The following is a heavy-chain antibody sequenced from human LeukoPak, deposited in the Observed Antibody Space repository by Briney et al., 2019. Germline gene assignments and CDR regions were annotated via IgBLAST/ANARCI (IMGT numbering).Heavy chain of an antibody. CDR3: ARVSSSGAAAGPIDY. CDR2: ISAYNGNT. D-gene: IGHD6-13*01. CDR1: GYTFTSYV. V-gene: IGHV1-18*01. Sequence: ASERGSCKASGYTFTSYVISCVRQAPGQGLERMGWISAYNGNTNYAQKLQGRVTMTTDTSTSTAYMELRSLRSDDTAVYYCARVSSSGAAAGPIDYWGQGTLVTVSS. J-gene: IGHJ4*02.